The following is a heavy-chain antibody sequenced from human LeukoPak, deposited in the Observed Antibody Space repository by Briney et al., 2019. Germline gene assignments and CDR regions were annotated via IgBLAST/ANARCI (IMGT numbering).Heavy chain of an antibody. Sequence: GASVKVSCKASGYTFTSYGISWVRQAPGQGLEWMGWISAYNGNTNYAQELQGRVTMTTDTSTSTAYMELRSLRSDDTAVYYCARDGLGVTMVRGPKNWFDPWGQGTLVTVSS. CDR1: GYTFTSYG. D-gene: IGHD3-10*01. J-gene: IGHJ5*02. CDR2: ISAYNGNT. CDR3: ARDGLGVTMVRGPKNWFDP. V-gene: IGHV1-18*01.